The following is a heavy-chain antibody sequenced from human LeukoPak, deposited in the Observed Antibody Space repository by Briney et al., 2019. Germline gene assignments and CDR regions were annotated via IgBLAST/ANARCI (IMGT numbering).Heavy chain of an antibody. CDR2: INHSGST. Sequence: SDTLSLTCAVYGGSFSGYYWSWIRQSPGKGVEWIGEINHSGSTNYNPSLKGRVTISVDTSKNQFSLKLSSVTAADTALYYCARGANPNCYDSSGYYYDDYWGQGTLVTVSS. J-gene: IGHJ4*02. CDR3: ARGANPNCYDSSGYYYDDY. D-gene: IGHD3-22*01. V-gene: IGHV4-34*01. CDR1: GGSFSGYY.